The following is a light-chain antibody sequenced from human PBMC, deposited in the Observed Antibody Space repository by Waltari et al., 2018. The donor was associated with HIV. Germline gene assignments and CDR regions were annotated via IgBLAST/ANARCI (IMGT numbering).Light chain of an antibody. V-gene: IGLV2-8*01. CDR2: EVT. J-gene: IGLJ2*01. CDR1: STDVGGYNS. CDR3: SPYAGSYYVL. Sequence: QSALTQPPSASGSPGQSVTISCTGTSTDVGGYNSVSWYQQHPGKAPKLIIYEVTKRPSGVPDRFSGSKSGNTASLTVSGLQAEDEADYYCSPYAGSYYVLFGGGTKVTVL.